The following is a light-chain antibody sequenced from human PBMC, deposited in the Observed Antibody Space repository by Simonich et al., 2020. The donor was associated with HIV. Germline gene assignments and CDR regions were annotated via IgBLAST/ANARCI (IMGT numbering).Light chain of an antibody. CDR3: GTWDNSLNPGLV. CDR1: SSNIGNHY. V-gene: IGLV1-51*01. CDR2: ENE. Sequence: SVLTQPPSVSAAPGQKVAISCSGNSSNIGNHYVSWYQQLPGAGPKLLLCENETRPPGIPDRYSGSKSGTSATLDITGLQTGDEAVYYCGTWDNSLNPGLVFGGGTKLTVL. J-gene: IGLJ2*01.